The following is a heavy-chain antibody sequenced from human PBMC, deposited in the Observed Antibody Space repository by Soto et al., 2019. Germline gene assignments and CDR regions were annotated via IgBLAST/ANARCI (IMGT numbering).Heavy chain of an antibody. J-gene: IGHJ6*02. CDR2: MNPNSGNT. D-gene: IGHD6-13*01. Sequence: QVQLVQSGAEVKKPGASVKVSCKASGYTFTSYDINWVRQATGQGLEWMGWMNPNSGNTGYAQKFQGRVTMTRNTSISTAYMELSSLRSEDTAVYNCLSGWGSCYYYYGMDVWGQGTTVTVSS. CDR1: GYTFTSYD. CDR3: LSGWGSCYYYYGMDV. V-gene: IGHV1-8*01.